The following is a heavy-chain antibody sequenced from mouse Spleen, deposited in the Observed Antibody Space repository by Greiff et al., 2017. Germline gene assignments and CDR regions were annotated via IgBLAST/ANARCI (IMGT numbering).Heavy chain of an antibody. D-gene: IGHD2-3*01. V-gene: IGHV1S29*02. CDR1: GYTFTDYN. CDR2: IYPYNGGT. CDR3: ARDGYWDYYAMDY. Sequence: EVQLVESGPELVKPGASVKISCKASGYTFTDYNMHWVKQSHGKSLEWIGYIYPYNGGTGYNQKFKSKATLTVDNSSSTAYMELRSLTSEDSAVYYCARDGYWDYYAMDYWGQGTSVTVSS. J-gene: IGHJ4*01.